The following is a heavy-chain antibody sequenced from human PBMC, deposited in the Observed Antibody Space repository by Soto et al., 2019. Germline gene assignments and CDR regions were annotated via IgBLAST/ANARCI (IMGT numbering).Heavy chain of an antibody. D-gene: IGHD2-15*01. V-gene: IGHV3-23*01. Sequence: EVQLLESGGGLVQPGGSLRLSCAASGFTFSSYAMSWVRQAPGKGLEWVSAISGSGGSTYYAASVKGRFTISRDNSKNTLYLQMNSLRAEDTAVYYCAKGAFIVVVVAATNWFDPWGQGTLVTVSS. CDR2: ISGSGGST. J-gene: IGHJ5*02. CDR3: AKGAFIVVVVAATNWFDP. CDR1: GFTFSSYA.